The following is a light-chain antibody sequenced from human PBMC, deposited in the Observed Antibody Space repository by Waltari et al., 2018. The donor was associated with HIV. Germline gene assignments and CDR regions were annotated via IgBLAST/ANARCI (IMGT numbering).Light chain of an antibody. CDR3: QVWDSSTL. J-gene: IGLJ2*01. Sequence: SYELTQPLSVSVALGQTARITCGGNNIGSKNVHWYQQKPGQAAVLVIYRDSNRPSGIPERFSGSNSGNTATLTISRAQAGDEADYYCQVWDSSTLFGGGTKLTVL. CDR1: NIGSKN. V-gene: IGLV3-9*01. CDR2: RDS.